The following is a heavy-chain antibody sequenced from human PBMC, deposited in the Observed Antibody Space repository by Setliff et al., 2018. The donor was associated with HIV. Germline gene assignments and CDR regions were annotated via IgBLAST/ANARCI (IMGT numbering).Heavy chain of an antibody. V-gene: IGHV3-11*04. CDR2: ISSSGSTI. CDR1: GFTFSDYY. Sequence: GGSLRLSCAASGFTFSDYYMSWIRQAPGKGLEWVSYISSSGSTIYYADSVKGRFAISRDNSKNTLYLQMDSLRAEDTALYYCTSDPPASGWTLAYWGQGALVTVSS. D-gene: IGHD6-19*01. J-gene: IGHJ4*02. CDR3: TSDPPASGWTLAY.